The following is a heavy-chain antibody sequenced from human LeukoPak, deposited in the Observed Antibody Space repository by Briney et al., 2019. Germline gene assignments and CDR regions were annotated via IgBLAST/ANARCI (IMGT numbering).Heavy chain of an antibody. Sequence: GGSLRLSCAASGFTFSTSWMSWVRHVPGKGLEWVANIKKDGSETYYVDSVKGRFTISRDNAKNSLYLQMNSLRTEDTAMYYCARGRYSGTTYYFDYWGQGTLVTVSS. CDR1: GFTFSTSW. J-gene: IGHJ4*02. CDR2: IKKDGSET. CDR3: ARGRYSGTTYYFDY. D-gene: IGHD5-12*01. V-gene: IGHV3-7*03.